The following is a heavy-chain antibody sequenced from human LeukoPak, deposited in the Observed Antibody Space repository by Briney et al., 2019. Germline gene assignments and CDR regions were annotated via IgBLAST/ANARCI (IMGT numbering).Heavy chain of an antibody. D-gene: IGHD2-8*01. J-gene: IGHJ6*02. CDR1: GFTFSSYG. Sequence: GGSLRLSCAASGFTFSSYGMHWVRQAPGKGLEWVADIWFDGKNEHFADSVKGRFTISRDNSKNTLYLQINSLRAEDTAVYYCARDRHCANGVCHSPPGMDVWGQGTTVTVSS. CDR2: IWFDGKNE. V-gene: IGHV3-33*01. CDR3: ARDRHCANGVCHSPPGMDV.